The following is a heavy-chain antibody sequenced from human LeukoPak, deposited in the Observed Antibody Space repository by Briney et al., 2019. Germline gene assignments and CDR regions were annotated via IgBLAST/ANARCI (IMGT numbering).Heavy chain of an antibody. CDR1: GGSFSGYY. CDR2: FNHSGST. CDR3: ARAHLFYDFWSGYYPTNWFDP. D-gene: IGHD3-3*01. J-gene: IGHJ5*02. V-gene: IGHV4-34*01. Sequence: SETLSLTCAVYGGSFSGYYWSWIRQPPGKGLEWIGEFNHSGSTNYNPSLKSRVTISVDTSKNQFSLKLSSVTAADTAVYYCARAHLFYDFWSGYYPTNWFDPWGQGTLVTISS.